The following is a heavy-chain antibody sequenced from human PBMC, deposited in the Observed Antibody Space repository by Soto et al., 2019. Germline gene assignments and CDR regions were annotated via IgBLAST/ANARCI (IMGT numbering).Heavy chain of an antibody. CDR3: GRDAVTKRDFYYYGMDV. J-gene: IGHJ6*02. V-gene: IGHV4-31*01. Sequence: QVQLQESGPGLVKPSQTLSLTCTVSGGSIKNSGYYWSWIRQHPEKGLEWIGYISYSGSTDYAPSLKSLVTMSVDTSKNQSLLNLTSVTAADTAVYYCGRDAVTKRDFYYYGMDVWGRGTTVTVSS. D-gene: IGHD4-4*01. CDR1: GGSIKNSGYY. CDR2: ISYSGST.